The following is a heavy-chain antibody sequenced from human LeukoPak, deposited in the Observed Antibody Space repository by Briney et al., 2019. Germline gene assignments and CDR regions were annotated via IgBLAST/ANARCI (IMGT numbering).Heavy chain of an antibody. V-gene: IGHV3-21*01. CDR1: GFTFSSYS. Sequence: KTGGSLRLSCAASGFTFSSYSMNWVRQAPGKGLEWVSSISSSSSYIYYADSVKGRFTISRDNAKNSLYLQMNSQRAEDTAVYYCARRASTERGHSYGLDYWGQGTLVTVSS. CDR2: ISSSSSYI. D-gene: IGHD5-18*01. CDR3: ARRASTERGHSYGLDY. J-gene: IGHJ4*02.